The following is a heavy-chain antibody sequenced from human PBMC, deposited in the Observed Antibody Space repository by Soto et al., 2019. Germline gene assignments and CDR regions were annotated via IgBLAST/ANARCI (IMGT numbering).Heavy chain of an antibody. V-gene: IGHV4-34*01. CDR3: ASLNGGRFLDKGDY. J-gene: IGHJ4*02. CDR1: NVSFMGYY. CDR2: IKHFGSP. D-gene: IGHD3-3*01. Sequence: QVQLHQWGAGLLKPSETLSLTCGGYNVSFMGYYWTWVRQPPGKGLEWIGEIKHFGSPNYNPSLKSRVAISIDTSKHQFSLSLRSLTAADTAVYYCASLNGGRFLDKGDYWGQGILVTVSS.